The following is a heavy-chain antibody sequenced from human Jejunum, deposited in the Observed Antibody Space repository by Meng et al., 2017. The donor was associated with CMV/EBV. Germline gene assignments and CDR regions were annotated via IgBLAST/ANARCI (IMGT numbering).Heavy chain of an antibody. CDR3: TRQQGYFDSGMAYFDS. CDR2: ISFNGRNK. V-gene: IGHV3-30*03. D-gene: IGHD3-22*01. Sequence: FPVTTYAMDWVRQAPGKGLECVAIISFNGRNKYYADSVKGRFTISRDDSKNTVYLEMNDLRPEDTAVYFCTRQQGYFDSGMAYFDSWGQGTPVTVSS. CDR1: FPVTTYA. J-gene: IGHJ4*02.